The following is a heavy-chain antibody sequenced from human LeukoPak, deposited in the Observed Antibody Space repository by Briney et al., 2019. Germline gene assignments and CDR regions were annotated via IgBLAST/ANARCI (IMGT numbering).Heavy chain of an antibody. CDR1: GFTFSSYA. CDR2: ISYDGSNK. V-gene: IGHV3-30*04. Sequence: GTSLRLSCAASGFTFSSYAVHWVRQAPGKGLEWVAVISYDGSNKYYADSVKGRFTISRDNSKNTLYLQMNSLRAEDTAVYYCAKEGTPKYSGEYFQHWGQGTLVTVSS. D-gene: IGHD2-15*01. CDR3: AKEGTPKYSGEYFQH. J-gene: IGHJ1*01.